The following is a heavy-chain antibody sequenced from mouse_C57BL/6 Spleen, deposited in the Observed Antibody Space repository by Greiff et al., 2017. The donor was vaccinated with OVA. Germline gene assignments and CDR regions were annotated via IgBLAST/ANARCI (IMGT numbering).Heavy chain of an antibody. V-gene: IGHV1-53*01. J-gene: IGHJ1*03. CDR1: GYTFTSYW. D-gene: IGHD1-1*01. Sequence: QVHVKQSGTELVKPGASVKLSCKASGYTFTSYWMHWVKQRPGQGLEWIGNINPSNGGTNYNEKFKSKATLTVDKSSSTAYMQLSSLTSEDSAVYYCARPLYGSSSHWYFDVWGTGTTVTVSS. CDR2: INPSNGGT. CDR3: ARPLYGSSSHWYFDV.